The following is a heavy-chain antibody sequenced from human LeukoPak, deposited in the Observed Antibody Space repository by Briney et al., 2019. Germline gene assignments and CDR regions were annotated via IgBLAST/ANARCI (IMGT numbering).Heavy chain of an antibody. J-gene: IGHJ3*02. D-gene: IGHD5-18*01. CDR3: ARSAYSYGADAFDI. CDR1: GGSISSYY. V-gene: IGHV4-59*01. CDR2: IYYSGST. Sequence: PSETLSLTCTVSGGSISSYYWSWIRQPPGKGLEWIGYIYYSGSTNYNPSLKSRVTISVDTSKNQFSLKLSSVTAADTAVYYCARSAYSYGADAFDIWGQGTMVTVSS.